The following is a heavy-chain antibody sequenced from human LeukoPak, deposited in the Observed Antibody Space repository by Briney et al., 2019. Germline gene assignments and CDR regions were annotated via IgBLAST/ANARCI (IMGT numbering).Heavy chain of an antibody. J-gene: IGHJ3*02. Sequence: PGGSLRLSCADSSFTFSTYAMSWVRQAPGKGLEWISAISGSGGSTYYADSVKGRFTISRDNSKNTLYLQMNSLRAEDTAVYYCAKEAGSGSYVHDAFDIWGQGTMVTVSS. D-gene: IGHD1-26*01. CDR2: ISGSGGST. CDR1: SFTFSTYA. V-gene: IGHV3-23*01. CDR3: AKEAGSGSYVHDAFDI.